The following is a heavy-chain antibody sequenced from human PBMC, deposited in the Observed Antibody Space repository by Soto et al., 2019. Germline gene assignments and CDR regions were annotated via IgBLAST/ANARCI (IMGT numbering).Heavy chain of an antibody. CDR3: ARGPLSGTFDP. J-gene: IGHJ5*02. V-gene: IGHV4-34*01. CDR2: INHSGST. CDR1: GGSFGGYS. Sequence: SETLSLTCEVYGGSFGGYSWSWIRQPPGKGLEWIGEINHSGSTDYNPSLKSRVTISVDRSKNQLFLKMRSVTAADTALYYCARGPLSGTFDPWGQGTRVTVSS.